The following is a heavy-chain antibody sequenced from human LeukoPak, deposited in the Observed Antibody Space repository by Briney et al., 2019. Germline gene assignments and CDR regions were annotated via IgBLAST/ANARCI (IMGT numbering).Heavy chain of an antibody. Sequence: PSETLSLTCFVSGYPINIDYSWGWIRQSPGKGLEWTGVISPKGITYYNPSLRGRVSISPDTSKNQFSLRLSSMTATDTAMYCARVPGVYFDFSIGFGSGWFGPWGQGILVTVSS. CDR2: ISPKGIT. V-gene: IGHV4-38-2*02. CDR3: ARVPGVYFDFSIGFGSGWFGP. CDR1: GYPINIDYS. J-gene: IGHJ5*02. D-gene: IGHD3-3*01.